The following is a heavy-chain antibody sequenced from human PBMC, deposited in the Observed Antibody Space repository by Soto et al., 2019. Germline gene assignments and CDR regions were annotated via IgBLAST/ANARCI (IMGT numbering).Heavy chain of an antibody. J-gene: IGHJ6*02. Sequence: XVCLRLSFAASGFSFSSYCMHWVRQAPGKGLEWVAVIWYDGSNKYYADSVKGRFTISRDNSKNTLYLQMNSLRAEDTAVYYCARERMVRGVTNYYYYGMDVWGQGTTVTVSS. V-gene: IGHV3-33*01. CDR1: GFSFSSYC. D-gene: IGHD3-10*01. CDR2: IWYDGSNK. CDR3: ARERMVRGVTNYYYYGMDV.